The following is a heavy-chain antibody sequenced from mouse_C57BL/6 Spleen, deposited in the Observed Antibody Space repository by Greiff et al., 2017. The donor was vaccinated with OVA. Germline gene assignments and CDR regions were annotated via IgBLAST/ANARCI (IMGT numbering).Heavy chain of an antibody. V-gene: IGHV1-52*01. CDR1: GYTFTSYW. D-gene: IGHD1-1*01. J-gene: IGHJ3*01. Sequence: QVQLQQPGAELVRPGSSVKLSCKASGYTFTSYWMHWVKQRPIQGLEWIGNIDPSDSETHYNQKFKDKATLTVDKSSSTAYMQLSSLTSEDSAVYYCAREDGSSYAYWGQGTLVTVSA. CDR3: AREDGSSYAY. CDR2: IDPSDSET.